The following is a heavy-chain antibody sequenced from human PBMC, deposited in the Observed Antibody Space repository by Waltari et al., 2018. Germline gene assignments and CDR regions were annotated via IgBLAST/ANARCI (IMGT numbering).Heavy chain of an antibody. Sequence: QVQLQQWGAGLLQPSETLSLTCPVYGGSFSGYYWSWIRQPPGKGLEWIGEINHSGSTNYNPSLKSRVTISVDTSKNQFSLKLSSVTAADTAVYYCARGTVGDVWGQGTTVTVSS. D-gene: IGHD4-17*01. V-gene: IGHV4-34*01. J-gene: IGHJ6*02. CDR1: GGSFSGYY. CDR3: ARGTVGDV. CDR2: INHSGST.